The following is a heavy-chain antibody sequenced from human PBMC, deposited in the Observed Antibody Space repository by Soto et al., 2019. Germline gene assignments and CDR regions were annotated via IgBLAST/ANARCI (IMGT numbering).Heavy chain of an antibody. CDR3: ARDSGHALYYFDY. CDR2: ISSSSTYI. V-gene: IGHV3-21*01. Sequence: EVQLVESGGGLVKPGGSLRLSCAASGFTFSSYSMNWVRQAPGKGLEWVSSISSSSTYIYSADSVKGRFTISRDNAKNSLYLQINSLRAEDTAVYYCARDSGHALYYFDYWGQGTLVTVSS. CDR1: GFTFSSYS. J-gene: IGHJ4*02.